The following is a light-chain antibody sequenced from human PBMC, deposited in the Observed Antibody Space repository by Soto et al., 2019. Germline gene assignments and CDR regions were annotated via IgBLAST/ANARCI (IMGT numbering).Light chain of an antibody. J-gene: IGKJ1*01. CDR2: AVC. Sequence: VLSQSPGTLSLSPLAQATLSCRAIQSFRGCCLAGYQLQPGEAPRLLIYAVCCRGAGVPDRFTGRGSGTDFFLPKTSLVPEDFAGYYCYLLDVSPPWTFGQGTKVDNK. V-gene: IGKV3-20*01. CDR1: QSFRGCC. CDR3: YLLDVSPPWT.